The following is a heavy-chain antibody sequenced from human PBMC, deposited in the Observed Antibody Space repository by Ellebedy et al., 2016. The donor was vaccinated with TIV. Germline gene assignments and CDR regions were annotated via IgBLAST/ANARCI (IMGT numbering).Heavy chain of an antibody. CDR2: ISNTGTT. D-gene: IGHD4-17*01. J-gene: IGHJ4*02. CDR3: ARGTSVTPFYF. Sequence: SETLSLXCSVSGGSINIKNYYWGWIRQPPGKGLEWIGAISNTGTTHYNESLKSRVTLSVDTSKNQFSLRLSSVTAADTAVYFCARGTSVTPFYFWGPGMLVTVSS. CDR1: GGSINIKNYY. V-gene: IGHV4-39*01.